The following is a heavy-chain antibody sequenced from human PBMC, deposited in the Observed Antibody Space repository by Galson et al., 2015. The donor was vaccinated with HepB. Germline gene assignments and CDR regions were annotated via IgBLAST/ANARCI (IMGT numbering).Heavy chain of an antibody. V-gene: IGHV3-30*03. J-gene: IGHJ5*02. Sequence: SLRLSCAASGFTFSRFSMHWVRQAPGKGLQWVAGISYNGINRYYVDSVEGRFTISRDNSTDTLYLQMNSLRTDDTAVYYCARDHDASYYNWNYLGRTNWFDPWGQGTLVTVSS. CDR2: ISYNGINR. CDR3: ARDHDASYYNWNYLGRTNWFDP. D-gene: IGHD1-7*01. CDR1: GFTFSRFS.